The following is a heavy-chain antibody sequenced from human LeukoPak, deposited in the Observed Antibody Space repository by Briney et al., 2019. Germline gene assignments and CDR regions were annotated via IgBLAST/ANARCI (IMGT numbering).Heavy chain of an antibody. CDR3: ARQVGDPTSWLTHFDY. J-gene: IGHJ4*02. CDR1: GGSISSSSYY. D-gene: IGHD3-3*01. V-gene: IGHV4-39*01. Sequence: SETLSLTCTVSGGSISSSSYYWGWIRQPPGKGLEWIGSIYYSGSTYYNPSLKSRVTISVDTSKNQFPLKLSSVTAADTAVYYCARQVGDPTSWLTHFDYWGQGTLVTVSS. CDR2: IYYSGST.